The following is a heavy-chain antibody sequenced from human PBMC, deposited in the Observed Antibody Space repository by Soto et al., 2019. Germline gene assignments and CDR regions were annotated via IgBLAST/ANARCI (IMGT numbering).Heavy chain of an antibody. J-gene: IGHJ6*03. D-gene: IGHD6-6*01. CDR2: IYYSGST. Sequence: SETLSLTCTVSGGSISSYYWSLIRQPPGKGLEWIGYIYYSGSTNYNPSLKSRVTISVDTSKNQFSLKLSSSTAADPAVYYCRRQYSSSSPRCYYYYRDVGGKGTTVTVSS. V-gene: IGHV4-59*08. CDR3: RRQYSSSSPRCYYYYRDV. CDR1: GGSISSYY.